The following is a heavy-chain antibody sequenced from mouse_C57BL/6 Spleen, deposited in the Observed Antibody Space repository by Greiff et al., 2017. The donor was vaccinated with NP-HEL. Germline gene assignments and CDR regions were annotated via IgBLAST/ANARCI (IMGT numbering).Heavy chain of an antibody. CDR1: GFTFSSYA. CDR2: ISDGGSYT. D-gene: IGHD1-1*01. V-gene: IGHV5-4*01. Sequence: EVKLMESGGGLVKPGGSLKLSCAASGFTFSSYAMSWVRQTPEKRLEWVATISDGGSYTYYPDNVKGRFTISRDNAKNNLYLQMSHLKSEDTAMYYCAREGITTVVAPYAMDYWGQGTSVTVSS. J-gene: IGHJ4*01. CDR3: AREGITTVVAPYAMDY.